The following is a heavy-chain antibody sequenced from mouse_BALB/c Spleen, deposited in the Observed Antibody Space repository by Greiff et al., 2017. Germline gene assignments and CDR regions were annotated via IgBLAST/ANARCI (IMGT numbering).Heavy chain of an antibody. J-gene: IGHJ4*01. D-gene: IGHD2-3*01. CDR1: GFSLTGYG. Sequence: VQRVESGPGLVAPSQSLSITCTVSGFSLTGYGVNWVRQPPGKGLEWLGMIWSDGSTDYNSALKSRLSISKDNSKSQVFLKMNSLQTDDTARYYCARDRGWLLRGYAMDYWGQGTSVTVSS. CDR2: IWSDGST. CDR3: ARDRGWLLRGYAMDY. V-gene: IGHV2-6-7*01.